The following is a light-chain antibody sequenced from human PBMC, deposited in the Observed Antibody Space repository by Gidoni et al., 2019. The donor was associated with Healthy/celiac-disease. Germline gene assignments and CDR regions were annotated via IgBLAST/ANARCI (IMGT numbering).Light chain of an antibody. CDR3: QQSYSTPRGT. Sequence: DIQLTQSPSSLSPSVGDRVTITCRASQSISSYLNRYQQKPGKAPKLLIYAASSLQSGVPSRFSGSGSGTDFTLTISSLQPEDFATYYCQQSYSTPRGTFGGGTKVEIK. V-gene: IGKV1-39*01. CDR2: AAS. J-gene: IGKJ4*01. CDR1: QSISSY.